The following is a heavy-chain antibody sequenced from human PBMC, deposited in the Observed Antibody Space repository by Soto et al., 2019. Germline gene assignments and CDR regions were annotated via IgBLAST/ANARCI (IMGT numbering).Heavy chain of an antibody. CDR1: GFMFSRYA. V-gene: IGHV3-30-3*01. D-gene: IGHD3-3*01. CDR3: ARSRSGAVPDSFGY. CDR2: ISKDGSVK. J-gene: IGHJ4*02. Sequence: QVQLVELGGRVVQPGRSLRLSCAASGFMFSRYAIHWVRQAPGKGLEWVAVISKDGSVKYYADSVRGRFTISRDKSKNTVYLEMNSMRDDDTAVFYCARSRSGAVPDSFGYWGQGTLVTVSS.